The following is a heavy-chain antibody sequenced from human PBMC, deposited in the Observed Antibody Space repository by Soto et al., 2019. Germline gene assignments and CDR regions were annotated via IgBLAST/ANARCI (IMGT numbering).Heavy chain of an antibody. V-gene: IGHV1-69*13. CDR1: GGTFSSYA. D-gene: IGHD6-19*01. CDR3: ARESAIAVAGSNGMDV. J-gene: IGHJ6*02. Sequence: SVKVSCKASGGTFSSYAISWVRQAPGQGLEWMGGIIPIFGTANYAQKFQGRVTITADESTSTAYMELSSLRSEDTAVYYCARESAIAVAGSNGMDVWGQGTTVTVSS. CDR2: IIPIFGTA.